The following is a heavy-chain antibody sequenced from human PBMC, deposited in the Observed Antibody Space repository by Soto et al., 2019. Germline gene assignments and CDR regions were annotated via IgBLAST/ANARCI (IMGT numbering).Heavy chain of an antibody. CDR1: GGSISSGDYY. V-gene: IGHV4-30-4*01. J-gene: IGHJ4*02. Sequence: PSETLSLTCTVSGGSISSGDYYWSWIRQPPGNGLEWIGYIYYSGSTYYNPSLKSRVTISVDTSKNQFSLKLSSVTAADTAVYYCARGRQTWIQLLDYWGQGTLVTVSS. D-gene: IGHD5-18*01. CDR2: IYYSGST. CDR3: ARGRQTWIQLLDY.